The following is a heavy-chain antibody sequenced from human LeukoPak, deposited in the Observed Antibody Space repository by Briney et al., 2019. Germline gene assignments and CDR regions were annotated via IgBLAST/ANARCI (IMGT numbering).Heavy chain of an antibody. V-gene: IGHV3-9*01. Sequence: AGGSLRLSCAASGFTFSSYSMNWVRQAPGKGLEWVSGISWNSGSIGYADSVKGRFTISRDNAKNSLYLQMNSLRAEDTALYYCAKGGRDGYNYFDYWGQGTLVAVSS. CDR1: GFTFSSYS. CDR2: ISWNSGSI. J-gene: IGHJ4*02. D-gene: IGHD5-12*01. CDR3: AKGGRDGYNYFDY.